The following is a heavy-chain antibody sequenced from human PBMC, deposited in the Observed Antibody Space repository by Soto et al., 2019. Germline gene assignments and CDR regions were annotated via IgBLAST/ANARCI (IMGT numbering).Heavy chain of an antibody. Sequence: QVQLVESGGGVVQPGRSLRLSCAASGFTFSTYAMHWVRQAPGTGLEWVAIISSDGSNKYYADSVKGRFTISRDNSKNPLYLHMDSLRAEDTAVYYCERDGEVGATSYWGQGTLVTVSS. V-gene: IGHV3-30-3*01. J-gene: IGHJ4*02. CDR3: ERDGEVGATSY. CDR2: ISSDGSNK. D-gene: IGHD1-26*01. CDR1: GFTFSTYA.